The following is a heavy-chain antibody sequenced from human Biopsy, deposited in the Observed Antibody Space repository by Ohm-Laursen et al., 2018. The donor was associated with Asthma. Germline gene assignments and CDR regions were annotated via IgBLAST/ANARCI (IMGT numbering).Heavy chain of an antibody. CDR1: GFAVSRDY. CDR2: ITSSSSYI. J-gene: IGHJ4*02. D-gene: IGHD7-27*01. Sequence: GSLRLSCTASGFAVSRDYMFWVRQAPGKGLEWVSSITSSSSYIFYADSVEGRFTISRDNPRNSLYLQMNSLRAEDTAVYYCARDAPTGGYIDYWGLGTLVTVSS. CDR3: ARDAPTGGYIDY. V-gene: IGHV3-21*01.